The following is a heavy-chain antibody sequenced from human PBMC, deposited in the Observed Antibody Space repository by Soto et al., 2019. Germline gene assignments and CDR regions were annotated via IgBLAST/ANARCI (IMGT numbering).Heavy chain of an antibody. D-gene: IGHD3-16*02. Sequence: VKVSCKAPADTFNSYSIHGVGQAPSQGGEWMRLINPNGGSTRFAQTFQGSITLPPDTSTSTVYMTLRSLRSEDTAVYYCARSSGGVFGITIEGSNWLASWGQGSLVTVSS. V-gene: IGHV1-46*02. CDR2: INPNGGST. CDR3: ARSSGGVFGITIEGSNWLAS. CDR1: ADTFNSYS. J-gene: IGHJ5*01.